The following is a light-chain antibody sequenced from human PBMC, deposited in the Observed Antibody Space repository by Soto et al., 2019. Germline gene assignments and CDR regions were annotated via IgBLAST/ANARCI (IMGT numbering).Light chain of an antibody. V-gene: IGKV1-5*03. J-gene: IGKJ1*01. Sequence: DIQMTQSPSTLSASVGDRVTITCRASQSISSWLAWYQQRPGKVPKLLIYTASSLESGVPSRFSGSGSGTEFTLTISSLQPADFATYYCQQYDLYPLTFGQGTKVEI. CDR1: QSISSW. CDR2: TAS. CDR3: QQYDLYPLT.